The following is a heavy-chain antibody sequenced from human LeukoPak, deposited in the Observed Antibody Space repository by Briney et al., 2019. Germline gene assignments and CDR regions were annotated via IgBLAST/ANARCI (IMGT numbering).Heavy chain of an antibody. CDR2: INHSGST. Sequence: SETLSLTCAVYGGSFSGYYWSWIRQPPGKGLEWIGEINHSGSTNYNPSLKSRVTISVDTSKNQFSLKLNSVTAADTAVYYCARDQRPYDFWSGTNVFDIWGQGTMVTVSS. CDR3: ARDQRPYDFWSGTNVFDI. V-gene: IGHV4-34*01. CDR1: GGSFSGYY. D-gene: IGHD3/OR15-3a*01. J-gene: IGHJ3*02.